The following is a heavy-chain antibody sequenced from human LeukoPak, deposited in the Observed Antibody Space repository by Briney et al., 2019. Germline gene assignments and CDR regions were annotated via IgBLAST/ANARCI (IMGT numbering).Heavy chain of an antibody. CDR2: IRYDGSNK. D-gene: IGHD6-13*01. CDR3: AKDHLTAAAPTG. Sequence: GGSLRLSCAASGFTFSSYAMGWVRQAPGKGLEWVAFIRYDGSNKYYADSVKGRFTISRDNSKNTLYLQMNSLRAEDTAVYYCAKDHLTAAAPTGWGQGTLVTVSS. CDR1: GFTFSSYA. J-gene: IGHJ4*02. V-gene: IGHV3-30*02.